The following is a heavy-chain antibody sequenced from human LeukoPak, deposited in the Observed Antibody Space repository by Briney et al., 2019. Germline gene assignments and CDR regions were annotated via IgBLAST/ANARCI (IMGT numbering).Heavy chain of an antibody. CDR1: GFTFSSYA. D-gene: IGHD1-26*01. Sequence: GGSLRLSCAASGFTFSSYAMSWVRQAPGKGLEWVSVIYSGGSTYYADSVKGRFTISRDISKNTLYLQMNSLRGEDTAVYYCARGGGNYHPEDYWGQGTLVTVSS. V-gene: IGHV3-66*01. J-gene: IGHJ4*02. CDR2: IYSGGST. CDR3: ARGGGNYHPEDY.